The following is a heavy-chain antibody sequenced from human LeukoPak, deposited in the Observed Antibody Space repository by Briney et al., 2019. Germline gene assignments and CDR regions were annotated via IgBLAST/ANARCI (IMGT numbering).Heavy chain of an antibody. Sequence: ASVKVSCKASGYTFTVKFLHWVRQAPGQGLEWMGWIDPNSGGTDYAQKFQGRVTMTRDTSTSTAYMEVSSLRSDDTAVYYCARGLTTGFDFWGQGTLVTVSS. CDR1: GYTFTVKF. D-gene: IGHD1-14*01. V-gene: IGHV1-2*02. CDR2: IDPNSGGT. CDR3: ARGLTTGFDF. J-gene: IGHJ4*02.